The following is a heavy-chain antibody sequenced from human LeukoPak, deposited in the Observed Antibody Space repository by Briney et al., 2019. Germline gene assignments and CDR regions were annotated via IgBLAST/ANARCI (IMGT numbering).Heavy chain of an antibody. J-gene: IGHJ6*02. CDR2: IKQDGSEE. V-gene: IGHV3-7*05. Sequence: GGSLRLSCAASGFTFSSYWMSWVCQAPRKGLEWVANIKQDGSEEVYVDSVKGRFTISRDNAKNSLFLQLNTLRAEDTAVYYCARDPYSSTWSYGMDVWGQGTTVTVSS. CDR1: GFTFSSYW. D-gene: IGHD6-6*01. CDR3: ARDPYSSTWSYGMDV.